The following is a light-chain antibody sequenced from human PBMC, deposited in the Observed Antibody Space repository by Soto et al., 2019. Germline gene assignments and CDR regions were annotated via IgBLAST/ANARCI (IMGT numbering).Light chain of an antibody. CDR2: DAS. CDR3: QQYNSYSPVT. V-gene: IGKV1-5*01. J-gene: IGKJ2*01. Sequence: DIQMTQSPSTLSASVGDRVTITCRASQSISSWLAWYQQKPGKAPKLLIYDASSLESGVPSRFSGSGSVTEFTLTISSPQPDDFAPYYCQQYNSYSPVTFGQGTKLDIK. CDR1: QSISSW.